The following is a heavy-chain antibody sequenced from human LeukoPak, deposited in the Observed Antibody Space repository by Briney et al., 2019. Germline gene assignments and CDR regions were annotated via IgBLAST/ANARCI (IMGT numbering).Heavy chain of an antibody. Sequence: GGSLRLSCAASGFTFSSYWMHWVRQAPGRGLVWVSRINTDGSGTSNADSVKGRFTISRDNAKNTLYLQMNSLRAEDTAVYYCARDHRVTYYYGMDVWGKGTRSQSPQ. CDR3: ARDHRVTYYYGMDV. J-gene: IGHJ6*04. V-gene: IGHV3-74*01. CDR2: INTDGSGT. D-gene: IGHD2-21*02. CDR1: GFTFSSYW.